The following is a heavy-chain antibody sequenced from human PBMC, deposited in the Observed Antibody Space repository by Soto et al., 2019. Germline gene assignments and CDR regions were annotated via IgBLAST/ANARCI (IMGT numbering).Heavy chain of an antibody. D-gene: IGHD3-3*01. CDR1: GGTFSSYA. J-gene: IGHJ5*02. Sequence: GQLVQSGAEVKKPGSSVKVSCKASGGTFSSYAISWVRHAPGQGLEWMGGSIPIFGTENYAQKFQGRVTITADESTSTAYMELSSLRCEDTAVYYCARWGEWLFSNWFDPWGQGTLVTVSS. CDR3: ARWGEWLFSNWFDP. V-gene: IGHV1-69*01. CDR2: SIPIFGTE.